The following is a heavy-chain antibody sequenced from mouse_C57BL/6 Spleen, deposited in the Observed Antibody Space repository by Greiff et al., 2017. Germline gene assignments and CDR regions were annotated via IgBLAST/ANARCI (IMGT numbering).Heavy chain of an antibody. J-gene: IGHJ2*01. CDR2: IYPGSGNT. CDR1: GYSFTSYY. CDR3: AREEGDFDY. Sequence: QVQLKESGPELVKPGASVKISCKASGYSFTSYYIHWVKQRPGQGLEWIGWIYPGSGNTKYNEKFKGKDTLTADTSSSTAYMQLSSLTSEDSAVYYCAREEGDFDYWGQGTTLTVSS. V-gene: IGHV1-66*01.